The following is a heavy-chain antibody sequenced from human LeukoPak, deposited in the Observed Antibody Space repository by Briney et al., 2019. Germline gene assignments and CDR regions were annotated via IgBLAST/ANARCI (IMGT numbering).Heavy chain of an antibody. CDR1: GYTFTSYY. Sequence: ASVKVSCKASGYTFTSYYMHWVRQAPGHGLEWMGIINPSGGSTSYAQKFQGRVTMTRDTSTSTVYMELSSLRSEDTAVYCCARDRGYDYYDSSGYYPKDYFDHWGQGTLVTVSS. CDR2: INPSGGST. J-gene: IGHJ4*02. D-gene: IGHD3-22*01. V-gene: IGHV1-46*03. CDR3: ARDRGYDYYDSSGYYPKDYFDH.